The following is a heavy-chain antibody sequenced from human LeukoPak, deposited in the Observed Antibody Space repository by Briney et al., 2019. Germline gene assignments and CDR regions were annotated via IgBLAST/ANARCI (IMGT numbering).Heavy chain of an antibody. D-gene: IGHD3-10*01. CDR3: ARQIYDSGSYAIDP. Sequence: SETLSLTCTVSGGSISSGSYYWSWIRQPAGKGLEWIGLMYTSGSTTYNPSLKSRVTISADTSKNQFSLKLSSVTAADTAVYYCARQIYDSGSYAIDPWGQGTLVTVSS. V-gene: IGHV4-61*02. CDR2: MYTSGST. CDR1: GGSISSGSYY. J-gene: IGHJ5*01.